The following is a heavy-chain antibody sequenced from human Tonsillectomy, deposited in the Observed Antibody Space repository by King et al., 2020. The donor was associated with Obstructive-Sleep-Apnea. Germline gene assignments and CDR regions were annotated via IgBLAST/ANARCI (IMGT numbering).Heavy chain of an antibody. CDR2: INHSGST. D-gene: IGHD3-10*01. Sequence: VQLQQWGAGLLKPSETLSLTCAVYGGSFSGYYWSWIRQPPGKGLEWIGEINHSGSTNYNPSLKSRVTISVDTSKNQFSLKLSSVTAADTAVYYCARIRNPWGLWFGESHSQRQKYYFDYWGQGTLVTVSS. CDR1: GGSFSGYY. CDR3: ARIRNPWGLWFGESHSQRQKYYFDY. J-gene: IGHJ4*02. V-gene: IGHV4-34*01.